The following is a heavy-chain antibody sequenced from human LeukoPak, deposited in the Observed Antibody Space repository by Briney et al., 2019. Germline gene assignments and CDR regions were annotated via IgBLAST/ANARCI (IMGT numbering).Heavy chain of an antibody. D-gene: IGHD3-3*01. V-gene: IGHV4-38-2*02. CDR3: ARGTFWSGYYHDY. CDR2: IYHSGST. CDR1: GYSISSGYY. Sequence: PSETLSLTCTVSGYSISSGYYWGWIRQPPGKGLEWIGSIYHSGSTYYNPSLKSRVTISVDTSKNQFSLKLSSVTAADTAVYYCARGTFWSGYYHDYWGQGTPVTVSS. J-gene: IGHJ4*02.